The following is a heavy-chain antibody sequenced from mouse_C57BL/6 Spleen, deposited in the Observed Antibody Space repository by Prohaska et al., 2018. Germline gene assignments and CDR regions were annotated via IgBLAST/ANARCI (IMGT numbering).Heavy chain of an antibody. CDR3: AREGDGNYFYAMDY. J-gene: IGHJ4*01. V-gene: IGHV3-6*01. D-gene: IGHD2-1*01. CDR1: GYSITSGYY. CDR2: ISYDGSN. Sequence: DVQLQESGPGLVKPSQSLSLTCSVTGYSITSGYYWNWIRQFPGNKLEWMGYISYDGSNNYNPSLKNRISITRDTSKNQFFLKLNSVTTEDTATYYCAREGDGNYFYAMDYWGQGTSVTVSS.